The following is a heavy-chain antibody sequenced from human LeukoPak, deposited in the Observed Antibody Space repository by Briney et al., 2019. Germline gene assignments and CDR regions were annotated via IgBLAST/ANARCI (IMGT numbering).Heavy chain of an antibody. D-gene: IGHD3-3*01. CDR1: GFTFSSYW. V-gene: IGHV3-74*01. CDR3: ARGITIFGVVLDY. J-gene: IGHJ4*02. Sequence: GGSLRLSCAASGFTFSSYWMYWVRHAPGKGLVWVSRINSDGSSISYADSVKGRFTISRDNAKNSLYLQMNSLRAEDTAVYYCARGITIFGVVLDYWGQGTLVTVSS. CDR2: INSDGSSI.